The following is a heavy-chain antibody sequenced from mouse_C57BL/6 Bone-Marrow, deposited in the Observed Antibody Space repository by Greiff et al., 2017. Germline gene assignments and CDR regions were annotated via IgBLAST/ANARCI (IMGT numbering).Heavy chain of an antibody. CDR1: GYTFTSYW. Sequence: QVQLQQPGAELVRPGSSVKLSCKASGYTFTSYWMHWVKQRPIQGLEWIGNIDPSDSETHYNQKFKDKATLTVDKSSSTAYMQLSSLTSEDSAVYYCAILTTVVASDYWGQGTTLTVSS. CDR2: IDPSDSET. D-gene: IGHD1-1*01. V-gene: IGHV1-52*01. J-gene: IGHJ2*01. CDR3: AILTTVVASDY.